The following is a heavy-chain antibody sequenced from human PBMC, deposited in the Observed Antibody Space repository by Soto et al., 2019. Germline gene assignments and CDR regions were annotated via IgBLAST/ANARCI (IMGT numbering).Heavy chain of an antibody. J-gene: IGHJ4*02. Sequence: GGSLRLSCAASGFTFSNAWMNWVRQAPGKGLEWVGRIKSKTDGGTTDYAAPVKGRFTISRDDSKNTLYLQMNSLKTEDTAVYYCTTDKLYYYDSSGYYFSDYWGRGTLVTVSS. D-gene: IGHD3-22*01. CDR2: IKSKTDGGTT. CDR1: GFTFSNAW. CDR3: TTDKLYYYDSSGYYFSDY. V-gene: IGHV3-15*07.